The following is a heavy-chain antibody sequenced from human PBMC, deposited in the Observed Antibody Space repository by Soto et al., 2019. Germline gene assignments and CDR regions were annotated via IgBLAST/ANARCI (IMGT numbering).Heavy chain of an antibody. D-gene: IGHD6-13*01. CDR3: ARAAAGRPHNYNWFDP. V-gene: IGHV4-59*02. J-gene: IGHJ5*02. Sequence: SVTLSLTCPVCRRSVNSYYWSWIPEPPGKGLEWLGYVYYSGSTSYNPSLKSRVSISIDTSKNQFSLNLNSVTAADTAVYYCARAAAGRPHNYNWFDPWGQGTLVTVS. CDR1: RRSVNSYY. CDR2: VYYSGST.